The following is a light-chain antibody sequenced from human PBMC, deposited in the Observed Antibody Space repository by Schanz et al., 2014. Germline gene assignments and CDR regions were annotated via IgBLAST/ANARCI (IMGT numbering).Light chain of an antibody. J-gene: IGLJ3*02. Sequence: QSLLTQPPSVSGAPGQRVTISCTGSSSNIGAGYDVHWYQQVPGTAPKLLIYGNTNRPSGVPDRFSDSKSGTSASLAITGLQAEDEADYFCSSYSSGTTRWVFGGGTKLTVL. CDR3: SSYSSGTTRWV. V-gene: IGLV1-40*01. CDR1: SSNIGAGYD. CDR2: GNT.